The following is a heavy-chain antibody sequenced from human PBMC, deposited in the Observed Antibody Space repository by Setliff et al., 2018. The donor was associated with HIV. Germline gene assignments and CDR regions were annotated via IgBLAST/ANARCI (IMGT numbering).Heavy chain of an antibody. CDR2: STPLLDTT. CDR3: ARGQGSSVWYGDAFDV. Sequence: SVKVSCKASGGTFSSYGITWVRQAPGQGLEWMGGSTPLLDTTNYAQKFQGRVTITTDESTNTVYMELSSLRSEDTAVYYCARGQGSSVWYGDAFDVWGQGTMVTVSS. D-gene: IGHD6-19*01. J-gene: IGHJ3*01. CDR1: GGTFSSYG. V-gene: IGHV1-69*05.